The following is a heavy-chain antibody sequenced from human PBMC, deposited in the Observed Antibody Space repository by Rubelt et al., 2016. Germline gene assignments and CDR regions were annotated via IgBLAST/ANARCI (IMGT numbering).Heavy chain of an antibody. D-gene: IGHD3-22*01. CDR3: ARFAIGGHSSGYLFDY. Sequence: QVQLVQSGAEVKKPGASVKVSCKASGYTFTGYYMHWVRQAPGQGLEWMGWINPNSGGTNYAQKFQGRVTRTRDASISPAYRELSRLRSDDTAVYYCARFAIGGHSSGYLFDYWGQGTLVTVSS. V-gene: IGHV1-2*02. CDR2: INPNSGGT. J-gene: IGHJ4*02. CDR1: GYTFTGYY.